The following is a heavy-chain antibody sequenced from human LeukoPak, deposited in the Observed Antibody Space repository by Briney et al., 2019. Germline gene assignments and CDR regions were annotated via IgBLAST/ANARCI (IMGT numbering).Heavy chain of an antibody. CDR2: IGNDGRDQ. V-gene: IGHV3-30*02. D-gene: IGHD7-27*01. Sequence: PGVSLRLSCAASGFTFSGHAMHWVRQTPGVGLEWVAIIGNDGRDQHYSDSVKGRFTISRDNSKNTLFLQLNSLRPEDTALYLCARDLMWGFDYWGQGTLVTVSS. CDR3: ARDLMWGFDY. CDR1: GFTFSGHA. J-gene: IGHJ4*02.